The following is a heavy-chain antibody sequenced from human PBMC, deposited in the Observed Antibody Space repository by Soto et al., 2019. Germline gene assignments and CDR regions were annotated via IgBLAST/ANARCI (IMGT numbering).Heavy chain of an antibody. CDR3: ARALVTVVGDYFDY. D-gene: IGHD2-15*01. CDR1: GFTFSSYS. J-gene: IGHJ4*02. Sequence: EVQLVESGGGLVKPGGSLRLSCAASGFTFSSYSMNWVRQAPGKGLEWVSSISSSSSYIYYADSVKGRFTISRDNAKNSLYLQMNSLRAEDTAVYYCARALVTVVGDYFDYWGQGTLVTVSS. CDR2: ISSSSSYI. V-gene: IGHV3-21*01.